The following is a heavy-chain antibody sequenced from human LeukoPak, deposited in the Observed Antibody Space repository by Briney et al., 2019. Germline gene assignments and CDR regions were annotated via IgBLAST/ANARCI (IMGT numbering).Heavy chain of an antibody. CDR2: IYYSGST. Sequence: PSQTLSLTCTVSGGSISSGSYYWSWIRQPPGKGLEWIGYIYYSGSTNYNPSLKSRVTISVDTSKNQFSLKLSSVTAADTAVYYCARVQTSFGVILYYFDYWGQGTLVTVSS. CDR1: GGSISSGSYY. J-gene: IGHJ4*02. V-gene: IGHV4-61*01. CDR3: ARVQTSFGVILYYFDY. D-gene: IGHD3-3*01.